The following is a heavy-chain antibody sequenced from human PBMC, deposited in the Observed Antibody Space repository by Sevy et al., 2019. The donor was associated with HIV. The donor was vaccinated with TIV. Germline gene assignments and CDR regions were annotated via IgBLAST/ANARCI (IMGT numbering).Heavy chain of an antibody. Sequence: GGSLRLSCAVSGFSFDSYGMTWVRQAPGKGLEWVSGISGSGTRTYYADSVKGRFSISRDNSKNRLYLQMNSLRAEDTAVYYCAREPSLLYGSGSYPAYWGQGTLVTVSS. CDR3: AREPSLLYGSGSYPAY. V-gene: IGHV3-23*01. CDR1: GFSFDSYG. D-gene: IGHD3-10*01. J-gene: IGHJ4*02. CDR2: ISGSGTRT.